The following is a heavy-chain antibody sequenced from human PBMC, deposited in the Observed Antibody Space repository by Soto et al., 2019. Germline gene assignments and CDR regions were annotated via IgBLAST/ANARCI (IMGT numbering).Heavy chain of an antibody. J-gene: IGHJ4*02. CDR2: ISYSGST. CDR3: AREAGVATTGWFDF. D-gene: IGHD5-12*01. CDR1: GSSVRSYA. Sequence: SETLFLTCSVSGSSVRSYAWSWIRQAPGKGLEWIGYISYSGSTKYSPSLKSRVTISEDASANQFSLRLSYVTAADTAVYYCAREAGVATTGWFDFWGLGTAVTVSS. V-gene: IGHV4-59*02.